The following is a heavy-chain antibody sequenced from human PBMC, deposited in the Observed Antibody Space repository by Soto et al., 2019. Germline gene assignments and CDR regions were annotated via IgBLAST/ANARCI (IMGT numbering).Heavy chain of an antibody. CDR1: GFTFSSYA. D-gene: IGHD2-2*01. CDR2: ISGSGGST. J-gene: IGHJ6*03. CDR3: AKGYSPRGPAVYYYYYMDV. Sequence: EVQLLESGGGLVQPGGSLRLSCAASGFTFSSYAMSWVRQAPGKGLEWVSAISGSGGSTYYADSVKGQFTISRDNSKNTLYLQMNSLRAEGTAVYYCAKGYSPRGPAVYYYYYMDVWGKGTTVTVSS. V-gene: IGHV3-23*01.